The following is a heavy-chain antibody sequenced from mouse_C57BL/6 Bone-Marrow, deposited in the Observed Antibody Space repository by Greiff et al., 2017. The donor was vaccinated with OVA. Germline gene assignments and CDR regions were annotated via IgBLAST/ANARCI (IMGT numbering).Heavy chain of an antibody. V-gene: IGHV5-17*01. CDR2: ISSGSSTI. Sequence: EVHLVESGGGLVKPGGSLKLSCAASGFTFSDYGMHWVRQAPEKGLEWVAYISSGSSTIYYADTVKGRFTISRDNAKNTLFLQMTSLRSEDTAMYYCASYYSNRGFAYWGQGTLVTVSA. CDR3: ASYYSNRGFAY. D-gene: IGHD2-5*01. J-gene: IGHJ3*01. CDR1: GFTFSDYG.